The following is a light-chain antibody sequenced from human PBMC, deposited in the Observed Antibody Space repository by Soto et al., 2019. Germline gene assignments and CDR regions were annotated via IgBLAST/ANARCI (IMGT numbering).Light chain of an antibody. CDR2: RAS. Sequence: DIQMTQSPSTLSASVGDRVTITCRASQNINTWLGWYQQKPGKAPKLLIYRASSLESGVPSRFSGSGSGTESTLTISSLQPEDFSTYYCQHYDTYSGTFGHGTKVDVK. V-gene: IGKV1-5*03. CDR3: QHYDTYSGT. J-gene: IGKJ3*01. CDR1: QNINTW.